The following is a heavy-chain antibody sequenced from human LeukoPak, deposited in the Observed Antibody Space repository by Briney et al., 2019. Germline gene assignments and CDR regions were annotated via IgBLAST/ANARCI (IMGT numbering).Heavy chain of an antibody. Sequence: PSETLSLTCTASGGSISSSSYYWGWIRQPPGKGLEWIGSIYYSGSTYYNPSLKSRVTISVDTSKNQFSLKLSSVTAADTAVYYCARHRSPRWLQYLCYFDYWGQGTLVTVSS. CDR1: GGSISSSSYY. CDR3: ARHRSPRWLQYLCYFDY. D-gene: IGHD5-24*01. CDR2: IYYSGST. V-gene: IGHV4-39*01. J-gene: IGHJ4*02.